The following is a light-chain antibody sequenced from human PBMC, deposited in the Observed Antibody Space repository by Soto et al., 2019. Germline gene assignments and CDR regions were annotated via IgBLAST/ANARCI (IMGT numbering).Light chain of an antibody. CDR3: QQRSKWPPD. V-gene: IGKV3-11*01. CDR2: DGS. Sequence: DIVLTQSPATLSLSPGGSATLSCRASQSVNINLAWYQQKPGQAPRLVIYDGSHRATDIPARFSGSGSWTDFTLTISYVEPEDSAVYYCQQRSKWPPDFGQGTRLEI. CDR1: QSVNIN. J-gene: IGKJ5*01.